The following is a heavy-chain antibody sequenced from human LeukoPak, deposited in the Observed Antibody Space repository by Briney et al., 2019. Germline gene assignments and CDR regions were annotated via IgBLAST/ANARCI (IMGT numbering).Heavy chain of an antibody. V-gene: IGHV3-53*01. Sequence: GGSLRLSCAASGFTVSSNYMSWVRQAPGKGLEWVSIIYSGGSTFYADSVKGRFTISRDNSKNTLYLQMNSLRAEDTAVYYCAKEGVDTAMVSDTTIDYWGQGTLVTVSS. D-gene: IGHD5-18*01. J-gene: IGHJ4*02. CDR2: IYSGGST. CDR3: AKEGVDTAMVSDTTIDY. CDR1: GFTVSSNY.